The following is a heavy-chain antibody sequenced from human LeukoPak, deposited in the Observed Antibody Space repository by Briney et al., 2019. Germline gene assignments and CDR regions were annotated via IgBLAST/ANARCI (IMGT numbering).Heavy chain of an antibody. Sequence: GGSLRLSCEVSGFTFSSYAMSWVRQAPGKGLEWVSVIGVSGDNTYYADSVKGRFTISRDNSKNTLCLQMNSLRAEDTALYFCAKGKSPSCYSSIDYWGQGALVTVSS. CDR1: GFTFSSYA. D-gene: IGHD2-2*01. J-gene: IGHJ4*02. CDR3: AKGKSPSCYSSIDY. V-gene: IGHV3-23*01. CDR2: IGVSGDNT.